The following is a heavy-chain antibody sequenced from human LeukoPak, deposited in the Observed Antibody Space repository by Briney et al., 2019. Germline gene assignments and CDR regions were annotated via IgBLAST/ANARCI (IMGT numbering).Heavy chain of an antibody. Sequence: GGSLRLSCAASGFTFSSDWMSWVRQAPGKGLEWVANIKQDGSEKYYVDSVKGRFTISRDNAKNSLYLQMNSLRAEDTAVYYCARDGPFYSSSCYRYWGQGTLVTVSS. J-gene: IGHJ4*02. CDR1: GFTFSSDW. D-gene: IGHD6-13*01. CDR3: ARDGPFYSSSCYRY. V-gene: IGHV3-7*01. CDR2: IKQDGSEK.